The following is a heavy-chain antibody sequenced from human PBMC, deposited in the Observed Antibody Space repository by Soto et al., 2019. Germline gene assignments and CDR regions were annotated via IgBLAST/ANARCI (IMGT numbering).Heavy chain of an antibody. CDR1: GYTLTELS. J-gene: IGHJ5*02. D-gene: IGHD2-2*01. Sequence: ASVKVSCKVSGYTLTELSMHWVRQAPGKGLEWVGGFDPEDGETIYAQKFQGRVTMTEDTSTDTAYMELSSLRSEDTALYSSATFPPPDSFPAAISRGWFDTWGQGTLVTVSS. V-gene: IGHV1-24*01. CDR2: FDPEDGET. CDR3: ATFPPPDSFPAAISRGWFDT.